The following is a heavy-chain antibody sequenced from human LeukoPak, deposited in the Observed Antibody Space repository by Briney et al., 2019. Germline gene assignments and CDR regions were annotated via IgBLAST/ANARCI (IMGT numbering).Heavy chain of an antibody. D-gene: IGHD6-13*01. CDR2: ISSSSSTI. CDR3: ARLVAAAAGDAFDI. CDR1: GFTFSDAW. V-gene: IGHV3-48*01. Sequence: GGSLRLSCAASGFTFSDAWMSWVRQAPGKGLEWVSYISSSSSTIYYADSVKGRFTISRDNAKNSLYLQMNSLRAEDTAVYYCARLVAAAAGDAFDIWGQGTMVTVSS. J-gene: IGHJ3*02.